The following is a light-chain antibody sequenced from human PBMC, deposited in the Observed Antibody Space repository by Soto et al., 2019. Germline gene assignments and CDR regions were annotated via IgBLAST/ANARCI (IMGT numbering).Light chain of an antibody. V-gene: IGKV3-20*01. Sequence: EIVMTQSPGTLSLSPGETATLSCRASQSVSSNYVAWFHQKPGQAPRLLIYGASSRATGVPDRFSASGSGTDFTLTISRLEPEDFAVYYCQQYGRSPFTFGPGT. CDR1: QSVSSNY. J-gene: IGKJ3*01. CDR3: QQYGRSPFT. CDR2: GAS.